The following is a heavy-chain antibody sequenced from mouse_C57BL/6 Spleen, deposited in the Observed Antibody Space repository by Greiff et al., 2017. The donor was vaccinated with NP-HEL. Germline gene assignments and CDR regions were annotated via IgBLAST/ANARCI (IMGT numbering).Heavy chain of an antibody. J-gene: IGHJ2*01. Sequence: QVQLKESGAELARPGASVKLSCKASGYTFTSYGISWVKQRTGQGLEWIGEIYPRSGNTYYNEKFKGKATLTADKSSSTAYMELRSLTSEDSAVYFCARGGVYYDYDGYFDYWGQGTTLTVSS. V-gene: IGHV1-81*01. D-gene: IGHD2-4*01. CDR2: IYPRSGNT. CDR3: ARGGVYYDYDGYFDY. CDR1: GYTFTSYG.